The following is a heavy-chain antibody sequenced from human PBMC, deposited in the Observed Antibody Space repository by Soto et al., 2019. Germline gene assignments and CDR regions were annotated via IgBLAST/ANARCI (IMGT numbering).Heavy chain of an antibody. CDR1: GYTFNSYG. V-gene: IGHV1-18*01. CDR2: ISPYNDDT. J-gene: IGHJ6*02. D-gene: IGHD3-22*01. CDR3: ARGGYYDSSGSRNYHYYGMDV. Sequence: QAQLVQSGAEVKKPGASVRVSCKASGYTFNSYGISWVRQAPGQGLEWLGWISPYNDDTKYAKRLQGRVTMSTDTSSRTAYMHMRSLRSDDTAVYVCARGGYYDSSGSRNYHYYGMDVWGQGTTVTVSS.